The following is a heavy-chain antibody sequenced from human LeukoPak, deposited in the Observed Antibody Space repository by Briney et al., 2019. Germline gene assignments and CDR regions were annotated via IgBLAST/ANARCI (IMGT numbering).Heavy chain of an antibody. V-gene: IGHV3-7*01. Sequence: GGSLRLSCAASGFTFSNYGMSWVRQAPGKGLELVANIKQDRSEKYYVDSVKGRFTISRDNAKNSLYLQMNSLRAEDTAVYYCARLREIPVFGVVTKSTSYFDYWGQGTLVTVSS. CDR2: IKQDRSEK. D-gene: IGHD3-3*01. J-gene: IGHJ4*02. CDR3: ARLREIPVFGVVTKSTSYFDY. CDR1: GFTFSNYG.